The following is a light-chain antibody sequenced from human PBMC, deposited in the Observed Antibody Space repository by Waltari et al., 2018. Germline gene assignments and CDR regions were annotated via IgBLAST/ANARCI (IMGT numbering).Light chain of an antibody. CDR2: GAS. Sequence: CRASQNVATKLAWFQQKPGQAPRRLIYGASTRAPGAPVRFSGSGSGTEFTLTITNLQFEDSALFFCQQYHSWPPYTFGQGTKLEIK. J-gene: IGKJ2*01. CDR3: QQYHSWPPYT. CDR1: QNVATK. V-gene: IGKV3-15*01.